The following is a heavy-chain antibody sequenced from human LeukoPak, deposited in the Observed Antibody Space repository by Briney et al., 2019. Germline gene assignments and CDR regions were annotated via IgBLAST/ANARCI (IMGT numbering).Heavy chain of an antibody. Sequence: GGSLRLSCAASGFTFSSYWMHWVRPAPGTGLVWVSRINGDGSSTTYAGSVKGRFTISRDNAKNTLYLQMNSLRAEDTAVYYCAKGYYYDSSGYYAGSAEYFQHWGQGTLVTVSS. J-gene: IGHJ1*01. CDR3: AKGYYYDSSGYYAGSAEYFQH. CDR2: INGDGSST. D-gene: IGHD3-22*01. CDR1: GFTFSSYW. V-gene: IGHV3-74*01.